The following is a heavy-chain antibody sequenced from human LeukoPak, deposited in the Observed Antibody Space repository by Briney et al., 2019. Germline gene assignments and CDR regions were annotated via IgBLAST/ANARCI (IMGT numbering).Heavy chain of an antibody. CDR3: ARVVPDWYFDL. CDR2: INTGNGNT. CDR1: GYTFTSYT. J-gene: IGHJ2*01. D-gene: IGHD3-10*01. V-gene: IGHV1-3*03. Sequence: ASVKVSCKASGYTFTSYTMHWVRQAPGQRLEWMGWINTGNGNTKYSQEFQGRVTITRDTSASTAYMELSSLRSEDTAVYYCARVVPDWYFDLWGRGTLVTVSS.